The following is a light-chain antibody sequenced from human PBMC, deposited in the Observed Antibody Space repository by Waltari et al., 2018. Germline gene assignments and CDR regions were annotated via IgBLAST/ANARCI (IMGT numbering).Light chain of an antibody. J-gene: IGKJ4*01. Sequence: ETVPTQSPATLSVSPGDTATLSCRASQGVSSSLAWYQQKPGQAPRLLIYGAFTRATGSPARFSGSGSGTEFTLTINSLQSEDFAVYYCQQYYNWPPGLTFGGGTKVEVK. CDR2: GAF. CDR1: QGVSSS. V-gene: IGKV3D-15*01. CDR3: QQYYNWPPGLT.